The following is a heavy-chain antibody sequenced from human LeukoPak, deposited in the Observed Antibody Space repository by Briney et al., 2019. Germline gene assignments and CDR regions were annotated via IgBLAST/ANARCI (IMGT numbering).Heavy chain of an antibody. D-gene: IGHD5-12*01. Sequence: GGSLRLSCAASGFTFSYYGMHWVRQAPGKGLEWVAVISYYGGNQYYVDSVKGRFTVSRDNSKNTLYLQMISLRVEDTAVYYCAKSESGYNDYVSGGFDYWGQGTLVTVSS. CDR3: AKSESGYNDYVSGGFDY. CDR1: GFTFSYYG. J-gene: IGHJ4*02. CDR2: ISYYGGNQ. V-gene: IGHV3-30*18.